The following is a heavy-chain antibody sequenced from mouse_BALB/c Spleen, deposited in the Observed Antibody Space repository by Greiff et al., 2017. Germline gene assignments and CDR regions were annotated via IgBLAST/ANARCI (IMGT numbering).Heavy chain of an antibody. J-gene: IGHJ3*01. Sequence: DVKLVESGGGLVKPGGSLKLSCAASGFTFSSYAMSWVRQTPEKRLEWVATISSGGSYTYYPDSVKGRFTISRDNAKNTLYLQMSSLRSEDTAMYYCARRRDDYDVFAYWGQGTLVTVSA. CDR1: GFTFSSYA. V-gene: IGHV5-9-3*01. CDR2: ISSGGSYT. D-gene: IGHD2-4*01. CDR3: ARRRDDYDVFAY.